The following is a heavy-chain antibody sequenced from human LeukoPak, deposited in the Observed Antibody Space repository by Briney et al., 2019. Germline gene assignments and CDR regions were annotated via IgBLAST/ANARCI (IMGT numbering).Heavy chain of an antibody. CDR2: IKQDGSEK. Sequence: GGSLRLSCAASGFTFSNYWMTWVRQAPRKGLDWVANIKQDGSEKYYVDSVKGRFTISRDNAKNSLYLQMNSLRAEDTAVYYCARDGHRDGRDYWGQGTLVTVSS. J-gene: IGHJ4*02. V-gene: IGHV3-7*01. CDR3: ARDGHRDGRDY. D-gene: IGHD5-24*01. CDR1: GFTFSNYW.